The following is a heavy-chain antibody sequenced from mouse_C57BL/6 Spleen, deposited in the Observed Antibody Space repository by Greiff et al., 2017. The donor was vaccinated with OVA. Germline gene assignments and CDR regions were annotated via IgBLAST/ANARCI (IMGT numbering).Heavy chain of an antibody. D-gene: IGHD1-1*01. J-gene: IGHJ1*03. V-gene: IGHV1-69*01. CDR2: IDPSDSYT. CDR1: GYTFTSYW. CDR3: ARRGDYYGSSWYFDV. Sequence: VQLQQPGAELVMPGASVKLSCKASGYTFTSYWMHWVKQRPGQGLEWIGEIDPSDSYTNYNQKFKGKSTLTVDKSSSTAYMQLSSLTSEDSAVXYCARRGDYYGSSWYFDVWGTGTTVTVSS.